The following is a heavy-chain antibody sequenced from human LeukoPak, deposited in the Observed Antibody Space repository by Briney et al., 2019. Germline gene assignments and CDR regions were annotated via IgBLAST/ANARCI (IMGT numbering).Heavy chain of an antibody. J-gene: IGHJ6*03. CDR2: INTSGST. CDR3: AYGPNWNYYYYYYMDV. V-gene: IGHV4-4*07. Sequence: PSETLSLTCTVSGGSISSYYWSWIRQPAGKGLEWIGRINTSGSTNYNPSLKSRVTMSVDTSKNQFSLKLSSVTAADTAVYYCAYGPNWNYYYYYYMDVWGKGTTVTVSS. CDR1: GGSISSYY. D-gene: IGHD1-1*01.